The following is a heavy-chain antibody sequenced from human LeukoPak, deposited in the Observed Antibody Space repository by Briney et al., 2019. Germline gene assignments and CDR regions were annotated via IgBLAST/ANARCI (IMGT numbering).Heavy chain of an antibody. CDR3: ARGSSDDYKIDY. J-gene: IGHJ4*02. V-gene: IGHV3-21*01. Sequence: GGSMRLSCAASGFTFSTYSMNWVRQAPGKGLEWVSSISISSSNIYYADSGKDRFTSARDNAEDSLYLQMNSLRAVDTDVYYCARGSSDDYKIDYWGQGTLVTVSS. CDR2: ISISSSNI. CDR1: GFTFSTYS. D-gene: IGHD5-24*01.